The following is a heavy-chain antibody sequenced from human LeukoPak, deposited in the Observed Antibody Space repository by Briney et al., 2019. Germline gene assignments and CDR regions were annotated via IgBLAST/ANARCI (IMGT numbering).Heavy chain of an antibody. V-gene: IGHV3-48*04. CDR2: ISSGSGTI. CDR3: ARAQKYSYDAFDI. Sequence: GGSLRLSCAASGFTFSSMNWVRQAPGEGLEYVSYISSGSGTIYYVDSVKGRFTISRDNAKNSLYLQMNSLSAEDTAVYYCARAQKYSYDAFDIWGQGTMVTVSS. D-gene: IGHD4-11*01. CDR1: GFTFSS. J-gene: IGHJ3*02.